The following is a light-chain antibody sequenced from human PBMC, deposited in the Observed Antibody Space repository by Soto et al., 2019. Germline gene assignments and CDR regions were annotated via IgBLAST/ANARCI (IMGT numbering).Light chain of an antibody. V-gene: IGKV3-15*01. CDR3: QQYDNGPLT. CDR1: QCVSNN. J-gene: IGKJ3*01. Sequence: EIVMTQSPATLSVSPVERGTLSCSASQCVSNNLAWYQQEPGQAPRLLIFGASTRAPDIPARFSGSGSGTEFNLTIRSLQSEDFAIFYCQQYDNGPLTFGPGTKVDIK. CDR2: GAS.